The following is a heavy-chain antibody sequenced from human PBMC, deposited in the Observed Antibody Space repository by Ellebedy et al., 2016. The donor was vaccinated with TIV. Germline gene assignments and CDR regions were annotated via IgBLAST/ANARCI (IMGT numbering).Heavy chain of an antibody. D-gene: IGHD1-26*01. Sequence: PGGSLRLSCAASGFTFSDYYINWIRQAPGKGLEWVSYISSSGSTIYYADSVKGRFTISRDNAKNSLYLQMNSLRAEDTAVYYCARDLGELLPALNFDYWGQGSLVTVSS. CDR3: ARDLGELLPALNFDY. V-gene: IGHV3-11*04. CDR1: GFTFSDYY. CDR2: ISSSGSTI. J-gene: IGHJ4*02.